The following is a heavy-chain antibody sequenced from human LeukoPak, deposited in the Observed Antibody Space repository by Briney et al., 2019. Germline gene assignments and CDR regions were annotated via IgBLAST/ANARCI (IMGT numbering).Heavy chain of an antibody. D-gene: IGHD3-22*01. CDR3: ATPLDYYDSSGYHQGGD. Sequence: GGSLRLSCAASGNYWMHWVRQVPGKGLVWVSHINSDGSWTSYADSVKGRFTISKDNAKNTVYLQMNSLRAEDTAVYFCATPLDYYDSSGYHQGGDWGQGTLVTVSS. V-gene: IGHV3-74*01. CDR2: INSDGSWT. J-gene: IGHJ4*02. CDR1: GNYW.